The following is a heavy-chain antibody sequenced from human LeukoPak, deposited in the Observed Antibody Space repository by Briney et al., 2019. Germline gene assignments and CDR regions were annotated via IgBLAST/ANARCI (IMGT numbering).Heavy chain of an antibody. J-gene: IGHJ4*02. CDR2: IYYSGSS. CDR1: GGSVSSGIYS. Sequence: PSETLSLTCTVSGGSVSSGIYSWSWIRQPPGKGLEWIGYIYYSGSSNYNPSLMSRVAISVDTSKNRFSLKLGSVTAADAAVYYCARGESSNWSFDYWGQGALVTVSS. V-gene: IGHV4-61*01. CDR3: ARGESSNWSFDY. D-gene: IGHD6-13*01.